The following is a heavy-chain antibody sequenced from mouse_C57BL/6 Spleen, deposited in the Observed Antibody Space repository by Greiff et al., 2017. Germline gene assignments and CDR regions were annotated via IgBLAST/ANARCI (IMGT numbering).Heavy chain of an antibody. CDR1: GFSFNTYA. D-gene: IGHD2-1*01. V-gene: IGHV10-1*01. J-gene: IGHJ1*03. CDR2: IRSKSNNYAT. Sequence: DVQLQESGGGLVQPKGSLKLSCAASGFSFNTYAMNWVRQAPGKGLEWVARIRSKSNNYATYYADSVKDRFTISRDDSESMLYLQMNNLKTEDTAMYYCVRHRGNYWYFDVWGTGTTVTVSS. CDR3: VRHRGNYWYFDV.